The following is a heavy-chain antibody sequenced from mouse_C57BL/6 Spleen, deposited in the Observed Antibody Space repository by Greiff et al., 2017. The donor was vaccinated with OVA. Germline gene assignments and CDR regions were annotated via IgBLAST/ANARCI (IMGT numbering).Heavy chain of an antibody. J-gene: IGHJ3*01. CDR1: GYSITSGYY. D-gene: IGHD3-2*02. Sequence: EVKLEESGPGLVKPSQSLSLTCSVTGYSITSGYYWNWIRQFPGNKLEWMGYIRYDGSNNYNPSFKNRISITRDTTKNQFVLKLNSVTTEDTATYYCARDSSGTWFAYWGQGTLVTVSA. V-gene: IGHV3-6*01. CDR2: IRYDGSN. CDR3: ARDSSGTWFAY.